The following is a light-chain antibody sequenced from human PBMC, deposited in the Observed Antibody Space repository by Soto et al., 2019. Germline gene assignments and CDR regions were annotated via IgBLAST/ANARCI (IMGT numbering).Light chain of an antibody. Sequence: QYVLTQPPSASGTPGQRVTISCSGSSSNIGSNTVNWYQQLPGTAPKLLIYNNNQRPSGVPDRFSGSKSGTSASLAISGLQSEDEADYYCAAWDDSLNGPGVFGGGTKVTVL. CDR1: SSNIGSNT. CDR2: NNN. CDR3: AAWDDSLNGPGV. V-gene: IGLV1-44*01. J-gene: IGLJ3*02.